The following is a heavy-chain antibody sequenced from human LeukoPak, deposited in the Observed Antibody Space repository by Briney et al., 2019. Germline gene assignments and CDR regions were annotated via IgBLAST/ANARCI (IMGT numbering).Heavy chain of an antibody. V-gene: IGHV4-59*01. CDR2: IYYSGST. CDR3: ARGDLTQQLVGWFDP. D-gene: IGHD6-13*01. Sequence: SETLSLTCTVSGGSISSYYWSWIRQPPGKGLEWIGYIYYSGSTNYNPSLKSRVTISVDTSKNQFSLKLSSVTAADTAVYYCARGDLTQQLVGWFDPWGQGTLVTVSS. J-gene: IGHJ5*02. CDR1: GGSISSYY.